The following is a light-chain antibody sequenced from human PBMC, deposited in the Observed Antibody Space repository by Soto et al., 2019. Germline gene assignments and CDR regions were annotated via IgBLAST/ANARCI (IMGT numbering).Light chain of an antibody. Sequence: QSALTQPASVSGSPGQSITNSCTGTSSDVGGYNYVSWYQQHPGKAPKLMIYDVSNRPSGVSDRFSGSKSGNTASLTISGLQAEDEADYYCSSYTSSSTSVVFGGGTKVTVL. V-gene: IGLV2-14*01. CDR3: SSYTSSSTSVV. J-gene: IGLJ2*01. CDR1: SSDVGGYNY. CDR2: DVS.